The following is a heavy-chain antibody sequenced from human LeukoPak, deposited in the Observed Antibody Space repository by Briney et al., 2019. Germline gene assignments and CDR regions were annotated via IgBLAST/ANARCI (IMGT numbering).Heavy chain of an antibody. J-gene: IGHJ4*02. D-gene: IGHD7-27*01. CDR1: GYTFTSYD. V-gene: IGHV1-8*01. CDR3: ARGPPNWGYDY. CDR2: MSPNSGDT. Sequence: ASVKVTCKASGYTFTSYDFNWVRQATGQRPEWMGWMSPNSGDTGYAQKFQDRVTMTRNTSISTAYMELSSLRSDDTAVYYCARGPPNWGYDYWGPGTLVTVSS.